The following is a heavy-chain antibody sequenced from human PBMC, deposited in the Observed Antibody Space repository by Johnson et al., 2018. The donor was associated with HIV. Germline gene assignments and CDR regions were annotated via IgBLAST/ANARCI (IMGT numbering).Heavy chain of an antibody. Sequence: EVQLVESGGGVVRPGGSLRLSCAASGFTFADYAMSWVRQAPGKGLEWLSGINWNGGSTGYADSVKGRFIISRDNAKNSLYLQMNSLRAEDTAFYYCARVIIVVVPGATSEAFDIWGQGTMVTVSS. CDR2: INWNGGST. V-gene: IGHV3-20*04. CDR3: ARVIIVVVPGATSEAFDI. J-gene: IGHJ3*02. D-gene: IGHD2-2*01. CDR1: GFTFADYA.